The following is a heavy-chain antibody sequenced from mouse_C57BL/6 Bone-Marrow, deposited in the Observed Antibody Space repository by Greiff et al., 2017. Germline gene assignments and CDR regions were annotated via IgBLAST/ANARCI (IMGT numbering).Heavy chain of an antibody. J-gene: IGHJ4*01. CDR3: ASIYYGYGYYAMDY. Sequence: QVQLQQSGPELVKPGASVKISCKASGYAFSSPWMNWVKQRPGKGLEWIGRIYPGDGDTNYNGKFKGKATLTADKSSSTAYMQLSSLTSEDSAVYFCASIYYGYGYYAMDYWGQGTSVTVSS. CDR1: GYAFSSPW. V-gene: IGHV1-82*01. D-gene: IGHD2-2*01. CDR2: IYPGDGDT.